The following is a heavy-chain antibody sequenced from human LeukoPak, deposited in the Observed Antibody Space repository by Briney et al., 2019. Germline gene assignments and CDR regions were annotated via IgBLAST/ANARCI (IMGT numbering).Heavy chain of an antibody. D-gene: IGHD1-20*01. CDR2: ISTSNGDK. CDR3: ATRGITAARLDY. CDR1: GSTFPSHA. J-gene: IGHJ4*02. Sequence: AASVKVSCKASGSTFPSHAITWLRQAPGQGPEWMGWISTSNGDKNYVQNLQGRITLTIDTSTATAYMELRSLRSDDTPVYYCATRGITAARLDYWGQGTLVTVSS. V-gene: IGHV1-18*04.